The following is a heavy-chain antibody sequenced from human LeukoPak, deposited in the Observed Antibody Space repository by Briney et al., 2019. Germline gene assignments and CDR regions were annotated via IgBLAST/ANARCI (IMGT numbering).Heavy chain of an antibody. Sequence: GGSLRLSCAASGFTFSDYAMHWVRQAPGKGLEWVAVISKDGSDKYYPGSVGGRFTISRDNSKNTIYLQMDSLRAEDTAIYYCARDYWWNYDYWGQGTLVTVSS. CDR1: GFTFSDYA. CDR3: ARDYWWNYDY. D-gene: IGHD1-7*01. V-gene: IGHV3-30-3*01. CDR2: ISKDGSDK. J-gene: IGHJ4*02.